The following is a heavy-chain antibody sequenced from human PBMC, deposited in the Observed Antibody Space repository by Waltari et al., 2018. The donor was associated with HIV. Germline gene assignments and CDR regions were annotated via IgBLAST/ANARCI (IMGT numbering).Heavy chain of an antibody. CDR3: VRGGWGSPWDY. CDR2: FGSDGVGP. Sequence: EVQMLESGGGLVQPGGSLRLSCVVSRFTAGSKGMTWVRQAPGKGMQWVSSFGSDGVGPFYADPVKGRFTISRDNSRNTVYLQMNSLGPEDSAVYYCVRGGWGSPWDYWGQGTLVTVSS. CDR1: RFTAGSKG. J-gene: IGHJ4*02. V-gene: IGHV3-23*01. D-gene: IGHD3-16*01.